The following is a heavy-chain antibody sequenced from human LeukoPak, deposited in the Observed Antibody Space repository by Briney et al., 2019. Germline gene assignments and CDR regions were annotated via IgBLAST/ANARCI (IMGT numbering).Heavy chain of an antibody. CDR1: GGSFSGYY. J-gene: IGHJ4*02. Sequence: SETLSLTCAVYGGSFSGYYWSWIRQPPGKGLEWIGEINHSGSTNYNPSLKSRVSISVDTSKNQFSLRLNSVTAADTAVYYCARKRIYSYGRHTGVAVTESFDSWGQGTLVTVSP. CDR3: ARKRIYSYGRHTGVAVTESFDS. D-gene: IGHD5-18*01. V-gene: IGHV4-34*01. CDR2: INHSGST.